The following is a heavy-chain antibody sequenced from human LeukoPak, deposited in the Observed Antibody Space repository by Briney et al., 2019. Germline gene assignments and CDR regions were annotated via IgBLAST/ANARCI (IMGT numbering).Heavy chain of an antibody. CDR3: AIGPGVRPAPY. V-gene: IGHV1-3*03. CDR2: INTDNGNT. J-gene: IGHJ4*02. Sequence: GASVKVSCKASGYTFTNYAMHWVRQAPGQRLEWMGWINTDNGNTKYSQEFQSRVTITRDTSASTAYMELGSLRSEDTAVYYCAIGPGVRPAPYWGQGTLVTVSS. CDR1: GYTFTNYA. D-gene: IGHD3-16*02.